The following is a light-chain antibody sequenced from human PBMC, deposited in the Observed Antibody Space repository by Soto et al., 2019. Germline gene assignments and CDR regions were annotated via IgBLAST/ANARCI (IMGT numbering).Light chain of an antibody. CDR1: QSIIY. J-gene: IGKJ5*01. CDR2: AAS. V-gene: IGKV1-39*01. Sequence: DVQMTQSPSSLSASVGARVTITCRASQSIIYLNWYKQNPGKAPKILSYAASSLQSGVPSRFSGSGSGTEFSLTISCLQSEDFETYYCQQYYSYLITFGQGTRLEIK. CDR3: QQYYSYLIT.